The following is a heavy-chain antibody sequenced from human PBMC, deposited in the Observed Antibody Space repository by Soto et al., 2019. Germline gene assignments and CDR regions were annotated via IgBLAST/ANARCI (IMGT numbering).Heavy chain of an antibody. J-gene: IGHJ3*02. CDR1: GYTLTELS. Sequence: ASVKVSCKVSGYTLTELSMHWVRQAPGKGLEWMGGFDPEDGETIYAQKFQGRVTMTEDTSTDTAYMELSSLRSEDTAAYYCATGADSSGYLDAFDIWGQGTMVTVSS. V-gene: IGHV1-24*01. CDR2: FDPEDGET. D-gene: IGHD3-22*01. CDR3: ATGADSSGYLDAFDI.